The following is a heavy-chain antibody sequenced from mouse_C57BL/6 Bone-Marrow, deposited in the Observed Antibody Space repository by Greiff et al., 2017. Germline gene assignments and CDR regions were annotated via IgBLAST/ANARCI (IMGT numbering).Heavy chain of an antibody. J-gene: IGHJ2*01. CDR2: IDPENGDT. Sequence: VQLKESGAELVRPWASVKLSCTASGFNIKDDYMHWVKQRPEQGLEWIGWIDPENGDTEYASKFQGKATIAADTSSNTAYLQLSSLTSEDTAVYYCTTVVHYWGQGTTLTVSS. V-gene: IGHV14-4*01. CDR1: GFNIKDDY. D-gene: IGHD1-1*01. CDR3: TTVVHY.